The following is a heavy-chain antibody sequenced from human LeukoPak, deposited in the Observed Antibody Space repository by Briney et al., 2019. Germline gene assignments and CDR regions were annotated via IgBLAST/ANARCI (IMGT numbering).Heavy chain of an antibody. CDR1: GYTLTELS. CDR3: ATVDEYYFDY. Sequence: GASVKVSCTVSGYTLTELSMHWVRQAPGKGLEWMGGFDPEDGETIYAQKFQGRVTMAEDTSTDTAYMELSSLRSEDTAVYYCATVDEYYFDYWGQGTLVTVSS. CDR2: FDPEDGET. V-gene: IGHV1-24*01. J-gene: IGHJ4*02.